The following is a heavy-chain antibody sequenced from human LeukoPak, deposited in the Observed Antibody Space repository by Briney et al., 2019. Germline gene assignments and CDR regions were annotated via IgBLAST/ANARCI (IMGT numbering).Heavy chain of an antibody. CDR3: AKGVYSYPS. CDR2: IKEDGSEI. J-gene: IGHJ5*02. V-gene: IGHV3-7*01. D-gene: IGHD3-16*01. CDR1: GFTFSSFW. Sequence: GGSLRLSCAASGFTFSSFWMTWVRQAPGKGLQWVANIKEDGSEIYYVDSVKGRFTISRDNAKNSLYLQMNSLRAEDTALYYCAKGVYSYPSWGQGTLVTVSA.